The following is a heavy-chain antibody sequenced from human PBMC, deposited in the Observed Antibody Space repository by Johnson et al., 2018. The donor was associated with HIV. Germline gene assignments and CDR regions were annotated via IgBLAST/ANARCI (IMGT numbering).Heavy chain of an antibody. CDR1: GFTFSSYA. CDR2: ISGSGGST. J-gene: IGHJ3*02. V-gene: IGHV3-23*04. CDR3: AKDPRSSSWYWDAFDI. Sequence: VQLVESGGDVVQPGRSLTLSCAASGFTFSSYAMSWVRQAPGKGLEWVSAISGSGGSTYYADSVKGRFTISRDNGRNSLYLQMNSLRAEDTAVYYCAKDPRSSSWYWDAFDIWGQGTMVTVSS. D-gene: IGHD6-13*01.